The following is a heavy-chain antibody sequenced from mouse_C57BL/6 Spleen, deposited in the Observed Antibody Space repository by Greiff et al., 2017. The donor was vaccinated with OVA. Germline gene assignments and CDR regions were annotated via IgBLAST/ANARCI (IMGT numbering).Heavy chain of an antibody. CDR1: GFTFSSYA. Sequence: EVQRVESGGGLVKPGGSLKLSCAASGFTFSSYAMSWVRQTPEKRLEWVATISDGGSYTYYPDNVKGRFTISRDNAKNNLYLQMSHLKSEDTAMYYCARGGAWGRGHFDYWGQGTTLTVSS. CDR3: ARGGAWGRGHFDY. D-gene: IGHD4-1*01. J-gene: IGHJ2*01. CDR2: ISDGGSYT. V-gene: IGHV5-4*01.